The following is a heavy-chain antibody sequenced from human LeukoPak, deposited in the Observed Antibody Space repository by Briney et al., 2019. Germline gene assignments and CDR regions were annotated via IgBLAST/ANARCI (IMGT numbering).Heavy chain of an antibody. CDR1: GGSISSYY. CDR2: IYPGGST. J-gene: IGHJ4*02. Sequence: PSETLSLTCSVSGGSISSYYRSWIRQPPGKGLEWIGRIYPGGSTNYNPSLKSRVTMSVDTSKNQFSLKLSSVTAADTAVYYCVRDRPYSGSYQGPFDYWGQGTLVTVSS. CDR3: VRDRPYSGSYQGPFDY. D-gene: IGHD1-26*01. V-gene: IGHV4-4*07.